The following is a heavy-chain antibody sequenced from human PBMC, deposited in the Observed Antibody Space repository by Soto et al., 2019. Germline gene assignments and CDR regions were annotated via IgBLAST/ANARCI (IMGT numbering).Heavy chain of an antibody. CDR1: GFTFSSYG. J-gene: IGHJ4*02. Sequence: QVQLVESGGGVVQPGRSLRLSCAASGFTFSSYGMHWVRQAPGKGLEWVAVIWYDGSNKYYADSVKGRFTISRDNSKNTLYLQMNSLRAEDTAVYYCARSSGLPDPFDYWGQGTLVTVS. CDR3: ARSSGLPDPFDY. D-gene: IGHD3-10*01. CDR2: IWYDGSNK. V-gene: IGHV3-33*01.